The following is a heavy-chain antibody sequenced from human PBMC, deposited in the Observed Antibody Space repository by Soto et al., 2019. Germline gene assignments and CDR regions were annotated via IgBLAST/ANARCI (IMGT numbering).Heavy chain of an antibody. Sequence: PGGSLRLSCAASGFNFDDYAMHWVRQTPGKGLEWVGRIKSKADGSTKEYGTPVKDRFIISRDDSKNTVDLQMHALRTGDTAFYYCATPRPGSHGYSFWGHGALVTVSS. V-gene: IGHV3-15*01. CDR2: IKSKADGSTK. D-gene: IGHD3-16*01. CDR3: ATPRPGSHGYSF. J-gene: IGHJ4*01. CDR1: GFNFDDYA.